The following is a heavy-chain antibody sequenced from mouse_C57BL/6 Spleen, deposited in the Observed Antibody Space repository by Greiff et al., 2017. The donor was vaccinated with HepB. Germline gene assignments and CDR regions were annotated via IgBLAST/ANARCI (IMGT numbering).Heavy chain of an antibody. CDR2: INPGSGGT. J-gene: IGHJ4*01. CDR3: ARSNGIVAPYYYAMDY. D-gene: IGHD1-1*01. CDR1: GYAFTNYL. Sequence: QVQLKQSGAELVRPGTSVKVSCKASGYAFTNYLIEWVKQRPGQGLEWIGVINPGSGGTNYNEKFKGKATLTADKSSSTAYMQLSSLTSEDSAVYFCARSNGIVAPYYYAMDYWGQGTSVTVSS. V-gene: IGHV1-54*01.